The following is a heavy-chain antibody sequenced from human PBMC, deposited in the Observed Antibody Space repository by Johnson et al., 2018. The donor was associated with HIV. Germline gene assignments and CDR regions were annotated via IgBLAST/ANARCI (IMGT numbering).Heavy chain of an antibody. CDR2: IYSGGTT. CDR3: AREESSSSRDGFDI. V-gene: IGHV3-66*02. Sequence: VRLVESGGGLVQPGGSLRLSCAASGFTVRSNHISWVRQTPGKGLEWVSVIYSGGTTYYADSVQGRFTISRDNSKNMLYLQMNSLRVEDTAVYYCAREESSSSRDGFDIWGQGTMVTVSS. CDR1: GFTVRSNH. D-gene: IGHD6-6*01. J-gene: IGHJ3*02.